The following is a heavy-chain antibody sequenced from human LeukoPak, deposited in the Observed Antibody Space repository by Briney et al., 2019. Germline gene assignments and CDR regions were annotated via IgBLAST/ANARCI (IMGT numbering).Heavy chain of an antibody. Sequence: GGPLRLSCAASGFTVSSNYMSWVRQPPGKGLEWVSVIYSGGSTYYADSVKGRFTISRDNSKNTLYLQMNSLRAEDTAVYYCASGSGSYRTPYYYMDVWGTGTTVTVSS. CDR2: IYSGGST. CDR3: ASGSGSYRTPYYYMDV. J-gene: IGHJ6*03. CDR1: GFTVSSNY. V-gene: IGHV3-53*01. D-gene: IGHD3-10*01.